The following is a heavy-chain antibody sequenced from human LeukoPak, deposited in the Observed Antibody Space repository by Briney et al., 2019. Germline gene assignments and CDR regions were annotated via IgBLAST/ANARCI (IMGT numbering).Heavy chain of an antibody. Sequence: PGGSLRLSCAASGFTFHHYAIHWVRQLPGKGLEWVSGISWNSASIGYADSVRGRSTISRDNAKDSVYLQMNSLRAEDTALYYCAKDKAPLYSGYDWDLDFWGQGTLVTVSS. CDR1: GFTFHHYA. CDR2: ISWNSASI. J-gene: IGHJ4*02. CDR3: AKDKAPLYSGYDWDLDF. V-gene: IGHV3-9*01. D-gene: IGHD5-12*01.